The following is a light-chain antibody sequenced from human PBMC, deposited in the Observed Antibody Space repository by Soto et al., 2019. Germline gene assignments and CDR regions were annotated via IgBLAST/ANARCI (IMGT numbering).Light chain of an antibody. Sequence: QSVLTQPPSVSGAPGQRVTISCTGSSSSFGSSYDVHWYRQLPGTAPKLLIYGNNNRPSGVPDRFSGSKSGTSASLAITGLQAEDEADYYCQSYDSGLYVVFGGGTKLTVL. V-gene: IGLV1-40*01. CDR3: QSYDSGLYVV. CDR2: GNN. J-gene: IGLJ2*01. CDR1: SSSFGSSYD.